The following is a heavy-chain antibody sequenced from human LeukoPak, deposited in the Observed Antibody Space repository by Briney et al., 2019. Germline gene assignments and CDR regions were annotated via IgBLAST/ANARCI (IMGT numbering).Heavy chain of an antibody. V-gene: IGHV3-30*02. CDR3: AKISSSAESNFDY. CDR2: IWPDGSKK. Sequence: GGSLRLSCAASGFTFSTYAMHWVRQAPGKGLEWVAFIWPDGSKKYYADSVKGRFAISRENSKNTVYLQMNDLRPEDTALYFCAKISSSAESNFDYWGQGALLTVSS. CDR1: GFTFSTYA. J-gene: IGHJ4*02. D-gene: IGHD6-25*01.